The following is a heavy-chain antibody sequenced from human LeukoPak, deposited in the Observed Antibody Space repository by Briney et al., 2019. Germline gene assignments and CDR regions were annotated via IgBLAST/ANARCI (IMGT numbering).Heavy chain of an antibody. CDR3: AKAQSSYAHFDY. V-gene: IGHV3-23*01. Sequence: PGGSLRLSCVASGFTFSSYAMSWVRQAPGKGLEWVSGISGSGGSTHYADSVKGRFTISRDNSKNTLYLQMNSLRAEDTAVYYCAKAQSSYAHFDYWGQGTLVTVSS. J-gene: IGHJ4*02. CDR2: ISGSGGST. CDR1: GFTFSSYA.